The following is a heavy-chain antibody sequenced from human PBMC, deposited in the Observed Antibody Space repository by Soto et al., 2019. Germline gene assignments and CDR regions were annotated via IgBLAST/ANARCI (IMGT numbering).Heavy chain of an antibody. D-gene: IGHD3-3*01. CDR2: ISYDGSNK. CDR1: GFTFSSYA. Sequence: QVQLVESGGGVVQPGRSLRLSCAASGFTFSSYAMHWVRQAPGKGLEWVAVISYDGSNKYYADSVKGRFTISRDNSKNTLYLQMNSLRAEDTAVYYCARQFGYYDFWSGAPGYWGQGTLVTVSS. CDR3: ARQFGYYDFWSGAPGY. J-gene: IGHJ4*02. V-gene: IGHV3-30-3*01.